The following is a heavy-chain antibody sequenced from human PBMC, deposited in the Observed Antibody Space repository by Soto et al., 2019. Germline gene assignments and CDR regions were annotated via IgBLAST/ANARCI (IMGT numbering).Heavy chain of an antibody. D-gene: IGHD1-26*01. Sequence: QVQLVQSGAEVKKPGSSVKVSCKASGGTFSSYAISWVRQAPGQGLEWMGGIIPIFGTANYAQKFQGRVTITADESTSTACMERSSLRSEDTAVYYCAREGRWELPHTPFDYWGQGTLVTVSS. CDR2: IIPIFGTA. V-gene: IGHV1-69*01. J-gene: IGHJ4*02. CDR3: AREGRWELPHTPFDY. CDR1: GGTFSSYA.